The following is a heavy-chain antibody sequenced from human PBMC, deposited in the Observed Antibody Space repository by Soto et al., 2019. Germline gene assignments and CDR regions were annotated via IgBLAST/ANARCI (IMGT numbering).Heavy chain of an antibody. Sequence: QVHLVESGGGVVQPGKSLRLSCAASGFTFSGYGMHWVRQAPGKGLEWVAVISYHGRNKYYVDSVKGRFTISRDDSKNTLYLQMDSVRAEDTAVYYCVKDGSLEVPDVPLEEYYFDHWGQGTLVTVSS. CDR2: ISYHGRNK. V-gene: IGHV3-30*18. D-gene: IGHD3-3*01. CDR3: VKDGSLEVPDVPLEEYYFDH. CDR1: GFTFSGYG. J-gene: IGHJ4*02.